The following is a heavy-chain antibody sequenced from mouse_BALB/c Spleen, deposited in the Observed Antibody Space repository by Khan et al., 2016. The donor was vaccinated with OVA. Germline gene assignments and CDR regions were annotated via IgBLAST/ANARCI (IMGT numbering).Heavy chain of an antibody. J-gene: IGHJ2*01. CDR2: IDPANGNT. Sequence: VQLQQSGAELVKPGASVKLSCTASGFNIKDTYMHWVKQRPEQGLEWIGRIDPANGNTKYDPKFQGKATITADTSSNTAYLQLSSLTSEDTAVYYCARRRNYYCSLDYWGQGTTLTVSS. V-gene: IGHV14-3*02. D-gene: IGHD1-1*01. CDR3: ARRRNYYCSLDY. CDR1: GFNIKDTY.